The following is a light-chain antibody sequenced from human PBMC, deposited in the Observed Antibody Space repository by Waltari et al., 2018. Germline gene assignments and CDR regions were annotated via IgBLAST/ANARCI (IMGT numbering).Light chain of an antibody. J-gene: IGKJ4*01. V-gene: IGKV1-39*01. CDR2: AAS. CDR3: LQTLTTPLT. Sequence: DIQMTQSPSSLSASVGDRFTITCRAGRFLNNYLNWYQQKPGKAPKLLIYAASTLHSGVPSRFSGSGSGTDFTLTVSSLQADDFATYYCLQTLTTPLTFGGGTIVDIK. CDR1: RFLNNY.